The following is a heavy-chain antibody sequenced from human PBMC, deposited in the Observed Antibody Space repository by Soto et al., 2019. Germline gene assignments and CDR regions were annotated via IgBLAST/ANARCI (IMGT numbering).Heavy chain of an antibody. CDR1: GETFRNYG. Sequence: ASVKVSCKASGETFRNYGITWVGQAGGQGREWMAWISPYNGNTNYAQDLQGRVTMTTDTSTSTAYMELRSLTSEDTAMYYCARDLVSGSDFWRAYTGGYFEYWGQGTLVTGSS. J-gene: IGHJ4*02. CDR2: ISPYNGNT. D-gene: IGHD3-3*01. CDR3: ARDLVSGSDFWRAYTGGYFEY. V-gene: IGHV1-18*01.